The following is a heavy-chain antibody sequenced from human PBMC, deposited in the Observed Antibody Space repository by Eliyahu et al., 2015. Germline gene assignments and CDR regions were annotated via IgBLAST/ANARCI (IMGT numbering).Heavy chain of an antibody. CDR3: ARERSEYWGGGSLXY. V-gene: IGHV3-33*01. J-gene: IGHJ4*02. CDR2: IGNDGSQK. CDR1: XFSFXNYG. Sequence: QVQLLESGGGAVQPGGSLXLSCAAXXFSFXNYGMHWVRXAPGKGLQGVRRIGNDGSQKWYADSVKGRCVVSRDNSKKILYLQMSSLRVEDTAVYYCARERSEYWGGGSLXYWGLGTLVTVSS. D-gene: IGHD2-21*01.